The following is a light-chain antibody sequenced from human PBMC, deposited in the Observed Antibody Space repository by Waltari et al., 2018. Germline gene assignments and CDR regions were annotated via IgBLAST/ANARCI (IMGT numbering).Light chain of an antibody. CDR1: GGINVAGYH. V-gene: IGLV5-45*01. CDR3: AIGNSSGPL. J-gene: IGLJ2*01. CDR2: NKSDSDK. Sequence: PMLTQPASLSASPGASASPTCTFSGGINVAGYHIFWYQQKPGSPPRYLLGNKSDSDKGQCSGVPSRFSGSKDASANTGILRISGLQSEDEADYYCAIGNSSGPLFGGGTRLTVL.